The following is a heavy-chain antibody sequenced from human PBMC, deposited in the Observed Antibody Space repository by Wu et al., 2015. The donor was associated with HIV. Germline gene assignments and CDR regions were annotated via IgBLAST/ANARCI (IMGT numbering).Heavy chain of an antibody. D-gene: IGHD6-19*01. Sequence: QVQLVQSGAEVMKPGSSVKVSCKASGGTFRSYAIIWVRQAPGQGLEWVGRIIPISGTRNYAQKFQGRVTITADESMRTAYMEVSSLRSEDTAVYYCARDARGNSGWYVVWGQGTLVTVSS. CDR2: IIPISGTR. CDR1: GGTFRSYA. J-gene: IGHJ4*02. CDR3: ARDARGNSGWYVV. V-gene: IGHV1-69*12.